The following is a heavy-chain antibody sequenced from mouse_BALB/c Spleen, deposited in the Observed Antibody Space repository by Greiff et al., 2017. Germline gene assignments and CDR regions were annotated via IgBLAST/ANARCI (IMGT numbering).Heavy chain of an antibody. CDR1: GFTFSSFG. J-gene: IGHJ3*01. Sequence: EVQLVESGGGLVQPGGSRKLSCAASGFTFSSFGMHWVRQAPEKGLEWVAYISSGSSTIYYADTVKGRFTISRDNARNILYLQMSSLRSEDTAMYYCARGPSTMVTPCAYWGQGTLVTVSA. CDR2: ISSGSSTI. V-gene: IGHV5-17*02. D-gene: IGHD2-1*01. CDR3: ARGPSTMVTPCAY.